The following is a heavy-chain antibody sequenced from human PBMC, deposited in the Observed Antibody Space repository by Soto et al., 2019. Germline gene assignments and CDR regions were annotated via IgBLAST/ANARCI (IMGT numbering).Heavy chain of an antibody. CDR3: ARESGYDFWRGTIQSYYYYGMDV. CDR1: GFTFSSYS. D-gene: IGHD3-3*01. J-gene: IGHJ6*02. Sequence: GGSLRLSCAASGFTFSSYSMNWVRQAPGKGLEWVSSISSSSSYIYYADSVKGRFTISRDNAKNSLYLQMNSLRAEDTAVYYCARESGYDFWRGTIQSYYYYGMDVWGQGTTVTVSS. CDR2: ISSSSSYI. V-gene: IGHV3-21*01.